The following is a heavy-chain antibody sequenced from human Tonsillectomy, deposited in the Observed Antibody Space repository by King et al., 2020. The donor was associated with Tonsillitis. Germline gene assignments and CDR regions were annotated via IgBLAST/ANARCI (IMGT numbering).Heavy chain of an antibody. CDR2: IHYSGST. V-gene: IGHV4-59*01. CDR1: GGSISSYY. J-gene: IGHJ6*03. D-gene: IGHD2/OR15-2a*01. Sequence: QLQESGPGLVKPSETLSLTCTVSGGSISSYYWSWIRQPPGKGLEWIGYIHYSGSTNYNPSLKSRVTISVDTSKKQFSLKLSSVTAADTAVYYCARVRSPVLRHYDYMDVWGEGTTVTVSS. CDR3: ARVRSPVLRHYDYMDV.